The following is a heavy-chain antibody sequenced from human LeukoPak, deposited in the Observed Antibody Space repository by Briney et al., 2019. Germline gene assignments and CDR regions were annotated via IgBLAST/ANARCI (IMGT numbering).Heavy chain of an antibody. CDR1: GFTFSSYA. Sequence: TGRSLRLSCAASGFTFSSYAMHWVRQAPDKGLEWVAVISYDGSNKYYADSVKGRFTISRDNSKNTLYLQMNSLRAEDTAVYYCASSIAVGGSCLDYWGQGTLVTVSS. CDR3: ASSIAVGGSCLDY. V-gene: IGHV3-30-3*01. J-gene: IGHJ4*02. CDR2: ISYDGSNK. D-gene: IGHD6-19*01.